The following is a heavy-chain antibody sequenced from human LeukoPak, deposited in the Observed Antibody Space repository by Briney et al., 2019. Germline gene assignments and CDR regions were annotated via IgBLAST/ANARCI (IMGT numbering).Heavy chain of an antibody. Sequence: PGRSLRLSCAASGFTFSSYGMHWVRQAPGKGLEWVAVISYDGSNKYYADSVKGRFTVSRDNSKNTLYLQMNSLRAEDTAVYYCARDERYYDYVWGSYRSRRSFDYWGQGTLVTVSS. CDR1: GFTFSSYG. D-gene: IGHD3-16*02. J-gene: IGHJ4*02. CDR2: ISYDGSNK. V-gene: IGHV3-30*03. CDR3: ARDERYYDYVWGSYRSRRSFDY.